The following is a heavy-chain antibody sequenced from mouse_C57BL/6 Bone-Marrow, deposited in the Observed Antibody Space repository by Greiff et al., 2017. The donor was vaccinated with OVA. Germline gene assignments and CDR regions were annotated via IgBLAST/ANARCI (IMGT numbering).Heavy chain of an antibody. CDR1: GYTFTDYY. CDR3: ARFDDGYYPFAY. J-gene: IGHJ3*01. CDR2: IYPGSGNT. Sequence: VQLQQSGAELVRPGASVKLSCKASGYTFTDYYINWVKQRPGQGLEWIARIYPGSGNTYYNEKFKGKATLTAEKSSSTAYMQLSSLTSEDSAVYFCARFDDGYYPFAYWGQGTLVTVSA. V-gene: IGHV1-76*01. D-gene: IGHD2-3*01.